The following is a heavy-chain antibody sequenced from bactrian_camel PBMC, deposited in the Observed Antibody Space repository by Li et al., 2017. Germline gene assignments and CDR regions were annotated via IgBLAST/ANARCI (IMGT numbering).Heavy chain of an antibody. CDR2: IDDSGSVT. D-gene: IGHD2*01. V-gene: IGHV3S54*01. CDR1: SSAYSGTSNRC. Sequence: HVQLVESGGGSVQAGGSLKPSCTVSSSAYSGTSNRCMGWFRQAPGREREGVARIDDSGSVTNYTDSVKGRFTISQDNSKNTLYLHMNSLKSEDTAMYYCVADLSWTCSGSWSGRGGANFGYWGQGTQVTVS. CDR3: VADLSWTCSGSWSGRGGANFGY. J-gene: IGHJ6*01.